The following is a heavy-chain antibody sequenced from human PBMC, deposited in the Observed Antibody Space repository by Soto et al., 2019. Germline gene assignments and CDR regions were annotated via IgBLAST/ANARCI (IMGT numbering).Heavy chain of an antibody. V-gene: IGHV4-34*01. CDR2: INHSGST. Sequence: QVQLQQWGAGLLKPSETLSLTCAGYGGSFSGYYWSWIRQPQGKGLEWIGEINHSGSTNYNPSLKSRVTISVDTSKNQFSLKLSSVTAADTAVYYCARGFCDSRNFDYWGQGTLVTVSS. CDR3: ARGFCDSRNFDY. J-gene: IGHJ4*02. CDR1: GGSFSGYY. D-gene: IGHD2-21*02.